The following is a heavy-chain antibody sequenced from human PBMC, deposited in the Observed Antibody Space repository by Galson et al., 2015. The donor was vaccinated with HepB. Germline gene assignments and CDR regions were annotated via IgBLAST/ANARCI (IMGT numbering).Heavy chain of an antibody. CDR2: IKSQTDGGTA. CDR3: ATDVFFSTFWSWFDP. Sequence: SLRLSCAASGLRFNTTWMSWVRQTPGKGLEWIGRIKSQTDGGTADYAAPVKGRFTISRDDARNTLYRHMSRVKTDDTGVYYCATDVFFSTFWSWFDPWGQGTLVTVSS. D-gene: IGHD2-8*02. CDR1: GLRFNTTW. J-gene: IGHJ5*02. V-gene: IGHV3-15*01.